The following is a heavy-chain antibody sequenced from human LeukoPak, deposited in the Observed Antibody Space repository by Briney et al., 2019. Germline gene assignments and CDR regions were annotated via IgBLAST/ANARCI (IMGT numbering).Heavy chain of an antibody. CDR3: ARVPNYDFWSGYRPTYYYYMDV. J-gene: IGHJ6*03. V-gene: IGHV4-34*01. D-gene: IGHD3-3*01. Sequence: PSETLSLTCAVYGGSFSGYYWSWIRQPPGKGLEWIGEINHSGSTNYNPSLKGRVTISVDTSKNQFSLKLSSVTAADTAVYYCARVPNYDFWSGYRPTYYYYMDVWGKGTTVTVSS. CDR1: GGSFSGYY. CDR2: INHSGST.